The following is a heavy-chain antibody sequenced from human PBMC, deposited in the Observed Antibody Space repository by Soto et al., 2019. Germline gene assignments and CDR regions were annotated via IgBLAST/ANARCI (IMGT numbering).Heavy chain of an antibody. D-gene: IGHD3-3*01. CDR3: ARDERYDFWSGYYTGPHYYYYGMDV. J-gene: IGHJ6*02. CDR1: GYTFTSYG. V-gene: IGHV1-18*04. Sequence: AASVKVSCKASGYTFTSYGISWVRQAPGQGLEWMGWISAYNGNTNYAQKLQGRVTMTTDTSTSTAYMELRSLRSDDTAVYYCARDERYDFWSGYYTGPHYYYYGMDVWGQGTTVTVS. CDR2: ISAYNGNT.